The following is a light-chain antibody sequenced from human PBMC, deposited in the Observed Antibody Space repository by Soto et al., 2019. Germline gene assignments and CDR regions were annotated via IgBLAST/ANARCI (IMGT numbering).Light chain of an antibody. V-gene: IGKV2-28*01. CDR3: MQALQTPPT. J-gene: IGKJ4*01. CDR2: LGS. Sequence: DIVMTQSPLSLPVTPGEPASISCRSSQSLLHSNGYNYLDWYLQKPGQSPQLLIYLGSNRASGGPYRFRGSGSSNDFTMKISKVGAEDVGVYFCMQALQTPPTLGGGTKVEIK. CDR1: QSLLHSNGYNY.